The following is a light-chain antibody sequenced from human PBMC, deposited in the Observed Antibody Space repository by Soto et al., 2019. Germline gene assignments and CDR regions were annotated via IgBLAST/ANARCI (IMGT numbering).Light chain of an antibody. CDR3: QQYHSYPYT. V-gene: IGKV1-5*03. J-gene: IGKJ2*01. CDR2: KAS. Sequence: DIQMTQSPSTLSASVGDRVTITCRASQSISSWLAWYQQKPGKAPKVLISKASTVQSGVPSRFSGSRSATEFTLTVSSLQPDDFATYYCQQYHSYPYTFGQGTKLEIE. CDR1: QSISSW.